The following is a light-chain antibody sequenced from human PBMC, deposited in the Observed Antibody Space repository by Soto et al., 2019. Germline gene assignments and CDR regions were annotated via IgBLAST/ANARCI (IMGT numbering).Light chain of an antibody. CDR1: SSDVGGYNY. Sequence: QSALTQPASVSGSPGQSITISCTGTSSDVGGYNYVSWYQQHPGKAPKLMIYEVSYRPSGVSNRFSGSKSGNTASLTISGLQADDEADYFCCSSAPESTYVFGTGTKLTVL. CDR2: EVS. V-gene: IGLV2-14*01. J-gene: IGLJ1*01. CDR3: CSSAPESTYV.